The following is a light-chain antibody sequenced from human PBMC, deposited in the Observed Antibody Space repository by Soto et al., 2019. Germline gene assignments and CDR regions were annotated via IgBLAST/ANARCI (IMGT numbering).Light chain of an antibody. CDR1: QSISNW. CDR3: KLYNRYSIH. J-gene: IGKJ4*01. CDR2: DAS. Sequence: DIQLTQSPATLSASVGDRVTITCRASQSISNWVVRYQPKPGKAPKFLIYDASTLESGVPSTFSGSRSGPALTLTISSLQPDDFATYCCKLYNRYSIHFGGGTRVEMK. V-gene: IGKV1-5*03.